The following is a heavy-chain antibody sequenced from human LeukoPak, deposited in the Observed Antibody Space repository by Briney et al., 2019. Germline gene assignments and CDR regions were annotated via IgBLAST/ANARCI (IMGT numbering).Heavy chain of an antibody. D-gene: IGHD2-15*01. V-gene: IGHV4-30-4*08. CDR3: ARGDDCSGGSCCFDY. Sequence: SETLSLTCTVSGGSISSGDYYWSWIRQPPGKGLEWIGYIYYSGSTYYNPSLKSRVTISVDTSKNQFSLKLSSVTAADTAVYYCARGDDCSGGSCCFDYWGQGTLVTVSS. CDR2: IYYSGST. J-gene: IGHJ4*02. CDR1: GGSISSGDYY.